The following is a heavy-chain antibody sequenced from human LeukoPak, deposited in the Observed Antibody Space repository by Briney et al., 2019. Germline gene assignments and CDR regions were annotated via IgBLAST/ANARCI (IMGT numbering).Heavy chain of an antibody. CDR1: GGSISCYY. Sequence: SETLSLTCTVSGGSISCYYWSWIRQPPGKGLEWIGYIYYSGSTNYNPSLKSRVTISVDTSKNQFSLKLSSVTAADTAVYYCARGPYSSSRGTYYYYMDVWGKGTTVTVSS. CDR3: ARGPYSSSRGTYYYYMDV. V-gene: IGHV4-59*01. D-gene: IGHD6-13*01. CDR2: IYYSGST. J-gene: IGHJ6*03.